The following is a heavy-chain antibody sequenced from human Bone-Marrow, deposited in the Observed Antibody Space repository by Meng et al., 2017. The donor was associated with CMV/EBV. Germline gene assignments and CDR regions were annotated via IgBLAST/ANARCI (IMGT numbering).Heavy chain of an antibody. CDR1: GFTFSSYA. J-gene: IGHJ4*02. D-gene: IGHD2-21*01. V-gene: IGHV3-23*01. CDR3: AIHILGSQQPFDY. Sequence: GESLKISCAASGFTFSSYAMSWVRQAPGKGLEWVSAISGSGGSTYYADSVKGRFTISRDNSKNTLYLQMNSLRAEDTAVYYCAIHILGSQQPFDYWGQGTLVTVSS. CDR2: ISGSGGST.